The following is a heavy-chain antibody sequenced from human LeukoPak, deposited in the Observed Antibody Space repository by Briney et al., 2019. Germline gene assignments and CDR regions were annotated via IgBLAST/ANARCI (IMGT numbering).Heavy chain of an antibody. V-gene: IGHV3-23*01. J-gene: IGHJ4*02. CDR1: GFTFSSYA. D-gene: IGHD3-3*01. CDR2: ISGSGGST. Sequence: GGSLRLSCAASGFTFSSYAMSWVRQAPGKGLEWVSAISGSGGSTYYADSVKGRFTISRDNSKNTLYLQMNSLRAEDTAVYYCAKANRKYYDFWSGSGTLFDYWGQGTLVTVSS. CDR3: AKANRKYYDFWSGSGTLFDY.